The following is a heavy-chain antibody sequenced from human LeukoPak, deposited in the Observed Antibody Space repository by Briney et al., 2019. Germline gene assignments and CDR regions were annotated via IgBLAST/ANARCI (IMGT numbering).Heavy chain of an antibody. CDR1: GFTFSSYG. CDR3: ARDDALGDNALDI. D-gene: IGHD3-16*01. V-gene: IGHV3-33*01. CDR2: ILNDGSQE. Sequence: GGSLRLSCAASGFTFSSYGMHWVRQAPGRGLEWVAVILNDGSQEKYADSVKGRFTISRDNSKNTLFLQMNSLRAEDTAVYYCARDDALGDNALDIWGQGTMVTVSS. J-gene: IGHJ3*02.